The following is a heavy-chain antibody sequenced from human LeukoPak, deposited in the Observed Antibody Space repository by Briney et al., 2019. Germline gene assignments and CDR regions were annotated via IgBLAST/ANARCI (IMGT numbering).Heavy chain of an antibody. J-gene: IGHJ5*01. D-gene: IGHD7-27*01. CDR2: INHSGSI. Sequence: PSETLSLTCAVYGVSFSYDYWSWIRQAPGKGLEWIGEINHSGSITYNPSLKSRVTISAEKSKSQFSLRLTSVTAADTAVYYCAKGVWAPRFDSWGQGTLVTASS. CDR1: GVSFSYDY. CDR3: AKGVWAPRFDS. V-gene: IGHV4-34*01.